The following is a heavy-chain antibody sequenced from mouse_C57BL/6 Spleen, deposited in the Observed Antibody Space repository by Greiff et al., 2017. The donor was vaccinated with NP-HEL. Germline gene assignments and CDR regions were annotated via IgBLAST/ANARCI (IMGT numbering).Heavy chain of an antibody. V-gene: IGHV5-17*01. Sequence: EVMLVESGGGLVKPGGSLKLSCAASGFTFSDYGMHWVRQAPEKGLEWVAYISSGSSTIYYADTVKGRFTISRDNAKNNLFLQMTSLRSEDTAMYYCARLGRDYFDYWGQGTTLTVSS. CDR3: ARLGRDYFDY. D-gene: IGHD4-1*01. J-gene: IGHJ2*01. CDR1: GFTFSDYG. CDR2: ISSGSSTI.